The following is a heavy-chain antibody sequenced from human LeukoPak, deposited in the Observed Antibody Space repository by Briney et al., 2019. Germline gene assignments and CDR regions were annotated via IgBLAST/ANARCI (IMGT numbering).Heavy chain of an antibody. CDR3: AREYCSSTSCYARPGFDI. D-gene: IGHD2-2*01. V-gene: IGHV4-31*03. CDR2: IYYSGST. Sequence: PSQTLSLTCTVSGGSISSGGYYWSWIRQHPGKGLEWIGFIYYSGSTYYNPSLKSRVTISVDTSKNQFSLKLSSVSAADTAVYYCAREYCSSTSCYARPGFDIWGQGTMVTVSS. J-gene: IGHJ3*02. CDR1: GGSISSGGYY.